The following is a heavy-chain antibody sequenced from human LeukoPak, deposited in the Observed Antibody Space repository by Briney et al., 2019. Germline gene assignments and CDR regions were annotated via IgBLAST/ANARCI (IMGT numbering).Heavy chain of an antibody. D-gene: IGHD3-9*01. CDR3: AKWGDYDVLTGYYDPDK. V-gene: IGHV3-23*01. J-gene: IGHJ4*02. CDR1: GFIFSNYA. CDR2: IVGSGANT. Sequence: PGASLRLSFAASGFIFSNYAMSWARQAPGEGLEWVSAIVGSGANTYYADSVKGRFTISRDKPRNTLYLQMNSLRAEDTAVYYCAKWGDYDVLTGYYDPDKWGQGTLVTVSS.